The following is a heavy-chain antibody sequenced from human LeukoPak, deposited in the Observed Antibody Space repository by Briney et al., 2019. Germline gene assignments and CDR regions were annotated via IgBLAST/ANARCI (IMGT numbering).Heavy chain of an antibody. Sequence: GGSLRLSCAASGFTFSSHWMHWARQAPGKGLVWVSRINGDETSTAYADSVKGRFTISRDNAKNTLYLQMNSLRAEDTAVYYCAKREGGVKGYFDYWGQGTLVTVSS. D-gene: IGHD3-16*01. CDR3: AKREGGVKGYFDY. CDR2: INGDETST. V-gene: IGHV3-74*01. CDR1: GFTFSSHW. J-gene: IGHJ4*02.